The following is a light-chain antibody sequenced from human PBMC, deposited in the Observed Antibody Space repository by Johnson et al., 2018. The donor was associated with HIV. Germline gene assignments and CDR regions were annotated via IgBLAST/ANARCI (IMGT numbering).Light chain of an antibody. Sequence: QSVLTQPPSVSAAPGQKVTISCSGSSSNIGNNFVSWYQQLPGAAPKLLIYENNKRPSGIPDRFSGSKSGTSATLGITGLQTGDEADYYCGTWDSSLSAPVFGTATKGTFL. J-gene: IGLJ1*01. CDR2: ENN. CDR3: GTWDSSLSAPV. V-gene: IGLV1-51*02. CDR1: SSNIGNNF.